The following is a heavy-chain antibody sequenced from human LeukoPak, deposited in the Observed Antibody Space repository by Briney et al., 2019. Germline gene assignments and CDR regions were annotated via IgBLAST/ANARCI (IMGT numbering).Heavy chain of an antibody. CDR2: INSDGSST. D-gene: IGHD2-2*01. Sequence: PGGSLRLSCAASGFTFSSYWMHWVRQAPGKGLVWVSRINSDGSSTSYADSVRGRFTISRDNAKNTLYLQMNSLRAEDTAVYYCARDDVDCSSTSCYASGIDYWGQGTLVTVSS. CDR3: ARDDVDCSSTSCYASGIDY. CDR1: GFTFSSYW. J-gene: IGHJ4*02. V-gene: IGHV3-74*01.